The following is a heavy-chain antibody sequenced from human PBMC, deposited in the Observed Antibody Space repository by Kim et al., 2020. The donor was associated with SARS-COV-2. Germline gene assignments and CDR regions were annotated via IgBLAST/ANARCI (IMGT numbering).Heavy chain of an antibody. CDR1: GFTFSSYA. D-gene: IGHD4-17*01. CDR2: ISYDGSNK. Sequence: GGSLRLSCAASGFTFSSYAMHWVRQAPGKGLEWVAVISYDGSNKYYVDSVKGRFTISRDNSKNTLYLQMNSLRAEDTAVYYCARDIGGPNLRYGDFDAFDIWGQGTMVTVSS. J-gene: IGHJ3*02. CDR3: ARDIGGPNLRYGDFDAFDI. V-gene: IGHV3-30*04.